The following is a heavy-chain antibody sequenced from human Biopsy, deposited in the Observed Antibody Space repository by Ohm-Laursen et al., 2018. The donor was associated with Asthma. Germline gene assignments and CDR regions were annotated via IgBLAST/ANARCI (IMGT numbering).Heavy chain of an antibody. CDR1: GGSISSGGYY. D-gene: IGHD3-3*01. V-gene: IGHV4-31*03. CDR2: IYYSGST. Sequence: TLSLTCPVSGGSISSGGYYWSWIRQHPGKGLEWIGYIYYSGSTYYNPSLKSRVTISVDTSKNQFSLNLSSVTAADTAVYYCARVTRITIFGVGGIQDYWGQGTLVTVSS. J-gene: IGHJ4*02. CDR3: ARVTRITIFGVGGIQDY.